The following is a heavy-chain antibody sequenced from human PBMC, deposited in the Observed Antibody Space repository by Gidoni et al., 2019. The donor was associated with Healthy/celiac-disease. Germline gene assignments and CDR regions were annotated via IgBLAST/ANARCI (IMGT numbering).Heavy chain of an antibody. J-gene: IGHJ4*02. D-gene: IGHD3-22*01. CDR1: GFTFSSYA. Sequence: EVQLLESGGGLVHPGGSLRLSCAASGFTFSSYAMSWVRQAPGKGLEWVSAISGSGGSTYYADSVKGRFTISRDNSKNTLYLQMNSLRAEDTAVYYCATVVDSSGYSDYWGQGTLVTVSS. CDR2: ISGSGGST. CDR3: ATVVDSSGYSDY. V-gene: IGHV3-23*01.